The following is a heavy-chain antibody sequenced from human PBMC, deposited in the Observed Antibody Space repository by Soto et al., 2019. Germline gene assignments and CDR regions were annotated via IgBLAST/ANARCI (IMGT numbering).Heavy chain of an antibody. CDR2: IYYSGST. J-gene: IGHJ5*02. D-gene: IGHD3-9*01. CDR1: GGSISSGGYY. CDR3: ARARDVVLRYFDWLLPFDP. V-gene: IGHV4-31*03. Sequence: PSETLSLTCTVSGGSISSGGYYWSWIRQHPGKGLEWIGYIYYSGSTYYNPSLKSRVTISVDTSKNQFSLKLSSVTAADTAVYYCARARDVVLRYFDWLLPFDPWGQGTLVTVSS.